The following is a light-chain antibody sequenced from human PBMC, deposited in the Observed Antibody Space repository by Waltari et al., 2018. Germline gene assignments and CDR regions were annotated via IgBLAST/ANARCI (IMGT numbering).Light chain of an antibody. J-gene: IGLJ2*01. Sequence: QSVLTQPPSASGTPGQRVTISCSGSSSNIGSNYVFWYQQLPGTAPKLLIYRNNQRPSGVPYRFSGSKSGTSASLAISGLRSEDEADYYCAAWDDSLSGRYVVFGGGTKLTVL. CDR3: AAWDDSLSGRYVV. V-gene: IGLV1-47*01. CDR1: SSNIGSNY. CDR2: RNN.